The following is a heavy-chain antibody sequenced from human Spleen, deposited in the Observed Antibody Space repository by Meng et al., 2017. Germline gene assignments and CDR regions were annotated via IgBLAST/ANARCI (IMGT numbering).Heavy chain of an antibody. CDR3: AGESGWPLNFDY. Sequence: GESLKISCAASGFTFSTYSMNWVRQAPGKGLEWVSYISSSGSTIYYADSVKGRFTISRDNAKNSLYLQMNSLRAEDTAVYYCAGESGWPLNFDYWGQGTLVTVSS. J-gene: IGHJ4*02. CDR1: GFTFSTYS. CDR2: ISSSGSTI. D-gene: IGHD6-19*01. V-gene: IGHV3-48*04.